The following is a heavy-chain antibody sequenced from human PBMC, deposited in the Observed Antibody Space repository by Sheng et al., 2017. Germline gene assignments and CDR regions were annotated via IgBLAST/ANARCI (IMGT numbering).Heavy chain of an antibody. J-gene: IGHJ4*02. CDR1: GGSISSSSYY. V-gene: IGHV4-39*01. Sequence: QLQLQESGPGLVKHSETLSLTCTVSGGSISSSSYYWGWIRQPPGKGLEWIGSIYYSGSTYYNPSLKSRVTISVDTSKNQFSLKLSSVTAADTAVYYCARRRRYYYDSSGYWASYFDYWGQGTLV. D-gene: IGHD3-22*01. CDR2: IYYSGST. CDR3: ARRRRYYYDSSGYWASYFDY.